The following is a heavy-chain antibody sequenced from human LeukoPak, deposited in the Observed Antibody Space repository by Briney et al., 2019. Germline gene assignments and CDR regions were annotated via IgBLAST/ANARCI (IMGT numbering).Heavy chain of an antibody. Sequence: PSETLSLTCAVSGGSISSSNWWSWVRQPPGKGLEWVGEIYHSGSTNYNPSLKSRVTISVDKPKNQFSLKLSSVTAADTAVYYCARDRVVPADRGLYYYYGMDVWGQGTTVTVSS. J-gene: IGHJ6*02. CDR3: ARDRVVPADRGLYYYYGMDV. V-gene: IGHV4-4*02. CDR1: GGSISSSNW. D-gene: IGHD2-2*01. CDR2: IYHSGST.